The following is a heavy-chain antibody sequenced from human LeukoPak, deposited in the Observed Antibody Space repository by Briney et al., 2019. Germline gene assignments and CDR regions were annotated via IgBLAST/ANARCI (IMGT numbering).Heavy chain of an antibody. V-gene: IGHV4-59*08. D-gene: IGHD6-13*01. CDR1: GGSISSYY. CDR2: IYYSGST. CDR3: ARQSAGDFDY. J-gene: IGHJ4*02. Sequence: SETLSLTCTVSGGSISSYYWSWIRQPPGKGLEWIGYIYYSGSTNYNPSLKSRVTISVDTSKNQFSLKLSSVTAADTAVYYCARQSAGDFDYWGQGTLVTVSS.